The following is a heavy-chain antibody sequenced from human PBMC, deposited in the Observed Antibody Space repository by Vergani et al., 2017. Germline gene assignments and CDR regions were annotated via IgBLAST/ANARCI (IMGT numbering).Heavy chain of an antibody. D-gene: IGHD3-3*01. V-gene: IGHV3-23*03. CDR2: IYSGGSST. J-gene: IGHJ4*02. CDR1: GFTFSSYA. Sequence: EVQLLESGGGLVQPGGSLRLSCAASGFTFSSYAMSWVRQAPGKGLEWVSVIYSGGSSTYYAYSVKGRFTISRDNSKNTLYLQMNSLRAEDTAVYYCAKEGTYYDFGWGQGTLVTVSS. CDR3: AKEGTYYDFG.